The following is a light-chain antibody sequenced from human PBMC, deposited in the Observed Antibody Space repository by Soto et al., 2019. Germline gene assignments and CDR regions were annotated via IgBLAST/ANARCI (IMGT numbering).Light chain of an antibody. J-gene: IGKJ1*01. CDR3: QQYNDWPPT. Sequence: DIQMTQPPSTVSAFLGDGVTITCLASQSISSWLAWYQQKPGKAPKLLVYQASTLESGVPLRFSGSGSGTEFTLSIGSLQSEDFAVYYCQQYNDWPPTFGQGTNVDIK. CDR1: QSISSW. V-gene: IGKV1-5*03. CDR2: QAS.